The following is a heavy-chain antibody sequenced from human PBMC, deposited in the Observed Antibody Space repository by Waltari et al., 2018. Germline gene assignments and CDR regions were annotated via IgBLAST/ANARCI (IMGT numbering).Heavy chain of an antibody. D-gene: IGHD4-4*01. Sequence: QVQLVQSGAEVQKPGASVKVSCKASGYTFTSYAMHWVRQAPGQRLEWMGWINAGNGNTKYSQKFQGRVTITRDTSASTAYMELSSLRSKDTAVHYCARGDYSNYELDYWGQRTLVTVSS. V-gene: IGHV1-3*01. CDR3: ARGDYSNYELDY. CDR2: INAGNGNT. J-gene: IGHJ4*02. CDR1: GYTFTSYA.